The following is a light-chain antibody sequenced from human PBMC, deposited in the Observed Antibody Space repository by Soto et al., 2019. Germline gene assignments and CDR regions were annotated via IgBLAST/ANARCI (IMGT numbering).Light chain of an antibody. Sequence: QSVLTQPPSVSGAPGQRVTISCTGSSSNIGAHYEVHWYQQLPGTAPKLLMYDNSNRPSGVPDRFSGSESGTSASLAITGLQAEDEADYYCQSYDSSLSGYVFGSGTKLTVL. J-gene: IGLJ1*01. CDR1: SSNIGAHYE. V-gene: IGLV1-40*01. CDR3: QSYDSSLSGYV. CDR2: DNS.